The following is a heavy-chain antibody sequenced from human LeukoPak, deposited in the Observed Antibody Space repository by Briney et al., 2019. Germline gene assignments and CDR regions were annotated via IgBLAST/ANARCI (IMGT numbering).Heavy chain of an antibody. CDR2: ISYEGSLK. J-gene: IGHJ4*02. CDR3: SRYNTSSWDY. D-gene: IGHD6-6*01. Sequence: PGRSLRLSCAASGFTFTLSSYGMHCVRQAPGKGLEWVAVISYEGSLKYYADSVKGRFTISRDTSKNMLYLQMNSLRAEDTAVYYCSRYNTSSWDYWGQGTLVTVSS. V-gene: IGHV3-33*01. CDR1: GFTFTLSSYG.